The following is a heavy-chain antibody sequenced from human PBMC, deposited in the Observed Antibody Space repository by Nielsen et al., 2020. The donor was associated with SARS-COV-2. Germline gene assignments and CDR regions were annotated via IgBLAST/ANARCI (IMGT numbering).Heavy chain of an antibody. V-gene: IGHV3-15*01. J-gene: IGHJ4*02. Sequence: GESLKISCAASGFTFSSYGMHWVRQAPGKGLEWVGRIKSKTDGGTTDYAAPVKGRFTISRDDSKNTLYLQMNSLKTEDTAVYYCTTDRTYDYVWGSYRYSDYWGQGTLVTVSS. CDR1: GFTFSSYG. D-gene: IGHD3-16*02. CDR2: IKSKTDGGTT. CDR3: TTDRTYDYVWGSYRYSDY.